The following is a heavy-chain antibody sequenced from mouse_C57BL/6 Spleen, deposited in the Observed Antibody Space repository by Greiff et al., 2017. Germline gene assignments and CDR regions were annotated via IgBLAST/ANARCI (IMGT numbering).Heavy chain of an antibody. D-gene: IGHD4-1*01. V-gene: IGHV5-4*01. CDR1: GFTFSSYA. Sequence: EVQRVESGGGLVKPGGSLKLSCAASGFTFSSYAMSWVRQTPEKRLGWVATISDGGSYTYYPHNVKGRFPISRDNAKNNLYLQMSHLKSEDTAMYYCARALTGTNYFDYWGQGTTLTVSS. J-gene: IGHJ2*01. CDR3: ARALTGTNYFDY. CDR2: ISDGGSYT.